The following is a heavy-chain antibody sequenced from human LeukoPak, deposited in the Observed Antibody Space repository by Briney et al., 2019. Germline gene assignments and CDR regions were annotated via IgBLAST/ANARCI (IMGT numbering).Heavy chain of an antibody. CDR2: IRYDGSNK. D-gene: IGHD2-2*01. CDR1: GFTFSSYG. CDR3: AKVERIAPAAYNWFDP. Sequence: PGGSLRLSCAASGFTFSSYGMHWVRQAPGKGLEWVAFIRYDGSNKYYADSVKGRFTISRDNSKNTLYLQMNSLRAEDTAVYYCAKVERIAPAAYNWFDPWGQGTLVTVSS. J-gene: IGHJ5*02. V-gene: IGHV3-30*02.